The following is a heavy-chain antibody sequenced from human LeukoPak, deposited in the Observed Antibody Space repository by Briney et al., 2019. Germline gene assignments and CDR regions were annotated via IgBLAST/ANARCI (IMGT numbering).Heavy chain of an antibody. CDR1: GFTFSSYA. J-gene: IGHJ4*02. Sequence: PGGSLRLSCAASGFTFSSYAMSWVRQAPGKGLEWVSAISGSGGSTYYADSVKGRFTSSRDNAKNTLYLQMSSRRAEDTDVYYCEKETWGSVDYWGQGTLVTVSS. CDR3: EKETWGSVDY. V-gene: IGHV3-23*01. CDR2: ISGSGGST. D-gene: IGHD7-27*01.